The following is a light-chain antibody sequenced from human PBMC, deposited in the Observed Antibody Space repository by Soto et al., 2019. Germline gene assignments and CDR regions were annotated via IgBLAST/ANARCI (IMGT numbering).Light chain of an antibody. CDR2: EGS. J-gene: IGLJ1*01. V-gene: IGLV2-23*01. Sequence: QSALPQPASLSGSPGQSITVSCTGTSSDVGSYNLVSWYQQHPGKAPKLMIYEGSKRPSGVSNRFSGSKSGNTASLTISGLQAEDEADYYCCSYAGSSTPYVFGTGTKVTV. CDR3: CSYAGSSTPYV. CDR1: SSDVGSYNL.